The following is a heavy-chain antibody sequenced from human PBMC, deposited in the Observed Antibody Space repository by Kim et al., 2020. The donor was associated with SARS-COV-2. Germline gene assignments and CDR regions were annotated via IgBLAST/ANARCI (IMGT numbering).Heavy chain of an antibody. J-gene: IGHJ4*02. CDR2: ISGSGGST. CDR1: GFTFSSYA. V-gene: IGHV3-23*01. CDR3: AKVEVRGWGFDY. Sequence: GGSLRLSCAASGFTFSSYAMSWVRQAPGKGLEWVSAISGSGGSTYYADSVKGRFTISRDKSKNTRYLQMNSLRAEDTAVYYCAKVEVRGWGFDYWGQGALVTVSS. D-gene: IGHD6-19*01.